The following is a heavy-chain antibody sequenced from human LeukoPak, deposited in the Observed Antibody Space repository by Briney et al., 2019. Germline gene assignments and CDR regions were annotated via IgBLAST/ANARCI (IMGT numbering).Heavy chain of an antibody. J-gene: IGHJ4*02. D-gene: IGHD3-16*01. V-gene: IGHV3-9*03. CDR2: ISWNSGSI. CDR1: GFTFDDYA. CDR3: AKDKAPRRFGYFDY. Sequence: GRSLRLSCAASGFTFDDYAMHWVRQAPGKGLEWVSGISWNSGSIGYADSVKGRFTISRDNAKNSLYLQMNSLRAEDMALYYCAKDKAPRRFGYFDYWGQGTLVTVSS.